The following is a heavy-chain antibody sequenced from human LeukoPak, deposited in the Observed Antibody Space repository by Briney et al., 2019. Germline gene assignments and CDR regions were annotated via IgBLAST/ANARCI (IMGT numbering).Heavy chain of an antibody. V-gene: IGHV4-38-2*02. CDR2: INHSGST. CDR1: GYSISSGYY. D-gene: IGHD3-3*01. Sequence: SETLSLTCTVSGYSISSGYYWGWIRQPPGKGLEWIGEINHSGSTNYNPSLKSRVTISVDTSKNQFSLKLSSVTAADTAVYYCASRGYDFWSGYYTGIFDYWGQGTLVTVSS. CDR3: ASRGYDFWSGYYTGIFDY. J-gene: IGHJ4*02.